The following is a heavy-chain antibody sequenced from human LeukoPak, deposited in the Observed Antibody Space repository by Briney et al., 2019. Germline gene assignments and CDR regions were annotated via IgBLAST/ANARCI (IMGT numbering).Heavy chain of an antibody. Sequence: SETLSLTCTVSGGSISSYYWSWIRQPPGKGLEWIVYIYYSGSTNYNPSLKSRVTISVDTSKNQFSLKLSSVTAAVTAVYYCARSHSVWTSFDYWGQGTLVTVSS. CDR1: GGSISSYY. CDR2: IYYSGST. CDR3: ARSHSVWTSFDY. D-gene: IGHD3/OR15-3a*01. V-gene: IGHV4-59*01. J-gene: IGHJ4*02.